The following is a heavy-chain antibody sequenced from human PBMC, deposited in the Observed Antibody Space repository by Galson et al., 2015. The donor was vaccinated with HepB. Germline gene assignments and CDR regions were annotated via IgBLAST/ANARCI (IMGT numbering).Heavy chain of an antibody. V-gene: IGHV4-59*01. J-gene: IGHJ6*02. CDR1: GGSISSYY. D-gene: IGHD6-6*01. CDR2: IYYSGST. CDR3: ARFGGGSSPYYYYYGMDV. Sequence: TCTVSGGSISSYYWSWIRQPPGKGLEWIGYIYYSGSTNYNPSLKSRVTISVDTSKNQFSLKLSSVTAADTAVYYCARFGGGSSPYYYYYGMDVWGQGTTVTVSS.